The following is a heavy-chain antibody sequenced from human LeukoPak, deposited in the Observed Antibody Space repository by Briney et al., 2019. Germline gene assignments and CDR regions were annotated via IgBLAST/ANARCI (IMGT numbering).Heavy chain of an antibody. CDR2: IYYSGTT. Sequence: PSETLSLTCTVSGGSVSSSSYYWGWIRQPPGKGLEWIGSIYYSGTTYYNPSLKSRVTISVDTSKNQFSLKLSSVAAADTAVYYCARGGRSAANAFDIWGQGTMVTVSS. CDR3: ARGGRSAANAFDI. V-gene: IGHV4-39*07. CDR1: GGSVSSSSYY. J-gene: IGHJ3*02. D-gene: IGHD2-2*01.